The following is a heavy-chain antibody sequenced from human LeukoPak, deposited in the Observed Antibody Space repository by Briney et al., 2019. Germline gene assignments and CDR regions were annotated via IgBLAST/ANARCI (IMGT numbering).Heavy chain of an antibody. D-gene: IGHD6-6*01. CDR3: ARGGWQLGTVRDY. CDR2: INPNSGGT. Sequence: ASVKVSCKASGYTFTDYYMHWVRQAPEQGLEWMGWINPNSGGTNYAQKFQGRVTMTRDTSVSTAYMELSRLTSDDTAVYYCARGGWQLGTVRDYWGQGTLVTVSS. V-gene: IGHV1-2*02. J-gene: IGHJ4*02. CDR1: GYTFTDYY.